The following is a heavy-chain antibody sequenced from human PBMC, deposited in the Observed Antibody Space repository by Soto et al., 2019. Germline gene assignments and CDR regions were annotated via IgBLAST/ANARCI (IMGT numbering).Heavy chain of an antibody. CDR2: IDPSDSYA. CDR1: GYSFTTYW. V-gene: IGHV5-10-1*01. D-gene: IGHD5-12*01. J-gene: IGHJ5*02. CDR3: GRVRVDKAEGWFDP. Sequence: PGESLKISCKGSGYSFTTYWITWVRQVPGKGLEWMGRIDPSDSYANYSPSFQGHVTMSADKSISTAYPQWSSLKASDTAMYYCGRVRVDKAEGWFDPWGQGTLVTVSS.